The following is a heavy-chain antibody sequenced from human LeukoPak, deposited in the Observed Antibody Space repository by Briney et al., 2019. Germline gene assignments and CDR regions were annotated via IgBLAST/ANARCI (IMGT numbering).Heavy chain of an antibody. J-gene: IGHJ4*02. V-gene: IGHV4-34*01. Sequence: SETPSLTCAVYGGSFSGYYWSWIRQPPGRGLEWIGEINHSGSTNYNPSLKSRVTISVDTSKNQFSLKLSSVTAADTAVYYCAELELGYWGQGTLVTVSS. D-gene: IGHD1-7*01. CDR2: INHSGST. CDR1: GGSFSGYY. CDR3: AELELGY.